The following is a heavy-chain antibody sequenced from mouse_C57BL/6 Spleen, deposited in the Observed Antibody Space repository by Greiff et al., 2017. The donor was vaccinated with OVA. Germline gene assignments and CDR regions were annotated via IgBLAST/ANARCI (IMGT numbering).Heavy chain of an antibody. D-gene: IGHD1-1*01. CDR3: TRGGYYGSSYWFAY. CDR2: IYPGNSDT. V-gene: IGHV1-5*01. J-gene: IGHJ3*01. CDR1: GYTFTSYW. Sequence: EVQLQQSGTVLARPGASVKMSCKTSGYTFTSYWMHWVKQRPGQGLEWIGAIYPGNSDTSYNQKFKGKAKLTAVTSASTAYMELSSLTNEDSAVDYCTRGGYYGSSYWFAYWGQGTLVTVSA.